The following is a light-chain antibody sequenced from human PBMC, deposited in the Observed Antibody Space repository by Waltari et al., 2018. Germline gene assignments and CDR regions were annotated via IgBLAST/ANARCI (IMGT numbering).Light chain of an antibody. Sequence: EIVLIQSPATLSLSPGERATLSCRASQSVSSYLAWYQQKPGQAPRLLIYDASNRATGIPARFSGSGSGTDFTLTISSLEPEDFAVYYCQQRSNWPRYTFGQGTKLEIK. CDR3: QQRSNWPRYT. CDR2: DAS. J-gene: IGKJ2*01. V-gene: IGKV3-11*01. CDR1: QSVSSY.